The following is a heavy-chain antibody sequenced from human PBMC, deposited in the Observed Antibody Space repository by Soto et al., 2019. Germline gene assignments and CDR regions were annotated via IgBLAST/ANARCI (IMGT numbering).Heavy chain of an antibody. Sequence: GGSLRLSCAASGFTFSSYWMHWVRQAPGKGLVWVSRINSDGSSTSYADSVKGRFTISRDNAKSTLYLQMNSLRAEDTAVYYCARAKSIAAAGTPFDYWGQGTLVTVSS. CDR2: INSDGSST. V-gene: IGHV3-74*01. CDR3: ARAKSIAAAGTPFDY. D-gene: IGHD6-13*01. J-gene: IGHJ4*02. CDR1: GFTFSSYW.